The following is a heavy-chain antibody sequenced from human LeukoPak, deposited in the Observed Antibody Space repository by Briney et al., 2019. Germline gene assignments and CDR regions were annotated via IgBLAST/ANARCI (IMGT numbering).Heavy chain of an antibody. D-gene: IGHD3-22*01. V-gene: IGHV3-30*02. Sequence: GGSLRLSCAASGFSFSSYSMHWVRQAPGKGLEWVAYMRSDGSTKYYADSVKGRFTISRDNSKNTLYLQMDSLRPEDTAVYYCAKGYDSSGYYLDHWGQGTLVTVSS. J-gene: IGHJ4*02. CDR2: MRSDGSTK. CDR1: GFSFSSYS. CDR3: AKGYDSSGYYLDH.